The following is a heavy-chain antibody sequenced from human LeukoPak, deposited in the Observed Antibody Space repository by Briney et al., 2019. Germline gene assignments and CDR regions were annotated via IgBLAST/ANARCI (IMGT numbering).Heavy chain of an antibody. D-gene: IGHD3-3*01. Sequence: GASVKVSCKASGYTFTSYGISWVRQAPGQGLEWMGWISAYNGNTNYAQKLQGRVTMTTDTSTSTAYMELRSLRSDDTAVYYCARDFRIEERITIFGVVKKPHYFDYWGQGTLVTVSS. CDR3: ARDFRIEERITIFGVVKKPHYFDY. V-gene: IGHV1-18*01. J-gene: IGHJ4*02. CDR2: ISAYNGNT. CDR1: GYTFTSYG.